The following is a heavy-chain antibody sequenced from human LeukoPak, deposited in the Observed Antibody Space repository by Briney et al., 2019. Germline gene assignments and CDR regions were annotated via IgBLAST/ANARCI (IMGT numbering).Heavy chain of an antibody. CDR3: AREEQYNNFFDY. Sequence: GASVKVSCKASGYTLTDYYIHWVRQAPGQGLEWMGWINPNSGDTTYAQKFQGRVTMTRDTSISSAYMDLSRLNSDDTAVYFRAREEQYNNFFDYWGQGTLVTVSS. CDR2: INPNSGDT. CDR1: GYTLTDYY. D-gene: IGHD1/OR15-1a*01. V-gene: IGHV1-2*02. J-gene: IGHJ4*02.